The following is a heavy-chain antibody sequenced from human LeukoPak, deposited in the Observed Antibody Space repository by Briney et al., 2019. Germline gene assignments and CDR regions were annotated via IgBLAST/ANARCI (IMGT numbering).Heavy chain of an antibody. CDR3: ARVIVDFWSGYYIKGSDYFDY. Sequence: ASVKVSCKASGYTFTSYGIISVRQAPGQQLEWMGWISAYNGNTNYAQKLQGRVTMTTDTSTSTAYMELRSLRSDDTAVYYCARVIVDFWSGYYIKGSDYFDYWGQGTLVTVSS. V-gene: IGHV1-18*01. CDR2: ISAYNGNT. J-gene: IGHJ4*02. CDR1: GYTFTSYG. D-gene: IGHD3-3*01.